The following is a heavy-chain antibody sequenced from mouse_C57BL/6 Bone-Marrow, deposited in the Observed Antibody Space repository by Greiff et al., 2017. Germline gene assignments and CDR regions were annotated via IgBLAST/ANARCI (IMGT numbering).Heavy chain of an antibody. D-gene: IGHD2-1*01. CDR1: GFTFSSYG. Sequence: EVMLMESGGDLVKPGGSLKLSCAASGFTFSSYGMSWVRQTPDKRLEWVATISSGGSYTYYPDSVKGRFTISRDNAKNTLYLQMSSLKSEDTAMYYCARHNYVFDYWGQGTTLTVSS. J-gene: IGHJ2*01. V-gene: IGHV5-6*01. CDR2: ISSGGSYT. CDR3: ARHNYVFDY.